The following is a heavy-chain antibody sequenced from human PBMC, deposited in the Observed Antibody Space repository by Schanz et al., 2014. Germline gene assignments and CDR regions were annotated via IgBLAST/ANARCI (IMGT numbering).Heavy chain of an antibody. V-gene: IGHV3-74*01. D-gene: IGHD3-10*01. CDR1: GFTFSSYW. CDR3: AKGRFGELSAFDI. J-gene: IGHJ3*02. CDR2: IKSDGSST. Sequence: EVQLVESGGGLVQPGGSLRLSCAASGFTFSSYWMHWVRQVPGKGLVWVSRIKSDGSSTSYADSVKGRFTISRDSSKNTLFLQMNSLRAEDTAVYYCAKGRFGELSAFDICGQGTMVTVSS.